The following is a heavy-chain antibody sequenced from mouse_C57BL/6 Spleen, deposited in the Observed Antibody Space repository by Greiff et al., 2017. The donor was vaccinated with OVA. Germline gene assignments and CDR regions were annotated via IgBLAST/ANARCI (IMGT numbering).Heavy chain of an antibody. CDR2: ISYDGSN. Sequence: VQLKESGPGLVKPSQSLSLTCSVTGYSITSGYYWNWIRQFPGNKLEWMGYISYDGSNNYNPSLKNRISITRDTSKNQFFLKLNSVTTEDTATYYCARGGYGSSYVYYFDYWGQGTTLTVSS. J-gene: IGHJ2*01. V-gene: IGHV3-6*01. CDR3: ARGGYGSSYVYYFDY. CDR1: GYSITSGYY. D-gene: IGHD1-1*01.